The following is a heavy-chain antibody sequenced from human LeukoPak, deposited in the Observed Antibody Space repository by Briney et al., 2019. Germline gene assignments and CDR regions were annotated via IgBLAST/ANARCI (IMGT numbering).Heavy chain of an antibody. J-gene: IGHJ6*03. Sequence: GRSLRLSCAASGLTFSSYAMTWVRQAPGKGLEWVSSFSFNGESTYYADSAKGRFTISRDNSKNTLCLQMNSLRAQDTAVYYCAKGGYSNGRYSCYYMDVWGEGTTVTVSS. CDR3: AKGGYSNGRYSCYYMDV. CDR1: GLTFSSYA. D-gene: IGHD5-18*01. V-gene: IGHV3-23*01. CDR2: FSFNGEST.